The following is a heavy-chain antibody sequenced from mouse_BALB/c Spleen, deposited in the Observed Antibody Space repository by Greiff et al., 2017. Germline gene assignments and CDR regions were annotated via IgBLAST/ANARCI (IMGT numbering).Heavy chain of an antibody. D-gene: IGHD3-1*01. J-gene: IGHJ3*01. V-gene: IGHV1-80*01. CDR3: ARPGGPWFAY. Sequence: VQLQQSGAELVRPGSSVKISCKASGYAFSSYWMNWVKQRPGQGLEWNGQIYPGDGDTNYNGKFKGKATLTADKSSSTAYMQLSSLTSEDSAVYFCARPGGPWFAYWGQGTLVTVSA. CDR2: IYPGDGDT. CDR1: GYAFSSYW.